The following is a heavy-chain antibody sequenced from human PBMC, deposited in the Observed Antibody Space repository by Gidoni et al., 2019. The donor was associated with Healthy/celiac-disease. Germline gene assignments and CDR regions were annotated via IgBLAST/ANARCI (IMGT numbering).Heavy chain of an antibody. CDR2: IIPIFGTA. J-gene: IGHJ6*02. V-gene: IGHV1-69*06. Sequence: QVQLVQSGAEVTKPGSSVKVSCKASGSTFSRYAIRWVRQAPGQGLEWMGGIIPIFGTANYAQKFQGRVTITADKSTSTAYMELSSLRSEDTAVYYCARQIKDSSGYYYGMDVWGQGTTVTVSS. CDR3: ARQIKDSSGYYYGMDV. D-gene: IGHD3-22*01. CDR1: GSTFSRYA.